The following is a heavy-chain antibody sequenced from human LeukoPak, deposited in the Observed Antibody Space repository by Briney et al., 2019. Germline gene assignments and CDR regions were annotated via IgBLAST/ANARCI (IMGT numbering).Heavy chain of an antibody. Sequence: GVLSVSCAVAAFTVGNTGMTWNAQAPGQGLVGVSYISGSSIYTRYADSVKGRFTISRDNAKNSLYLQMNSLRAEDTALYYCVRDISGYYFDYWGQGTLVTVAS. D-gene: IGHD3-22*01. CDR2: ISGSSIYT. CDR1: AFTVGNTG. V-gene: IGHV3-11*05. CDR3: VRDISGYYFDY. J-gene: IGHJ4*02.